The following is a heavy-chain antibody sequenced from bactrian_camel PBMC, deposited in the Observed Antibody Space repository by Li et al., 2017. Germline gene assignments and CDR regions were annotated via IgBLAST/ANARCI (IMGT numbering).Heavy chain of an antibody. CDR3: AATAVGSYCTYKIVGSQFNY. CDR1: GFPYGTAC. J-gene: IGHJ4*01. D-gene: IGHD2*01. CDR2: IMSGGPT. V-gene: IGHV3S55*01. Sequence: HVQLVESGGGSVQAGGSLRLSCAFSGFPYGTACMAWFRQAPGKEREGIALIMSGGPTSHADSVKGRFTISKVNAKNTLYLQMNSLKSEDTAMYYCAATAVGSYCTYKIVGSQFNYWGQGTQVTVS.